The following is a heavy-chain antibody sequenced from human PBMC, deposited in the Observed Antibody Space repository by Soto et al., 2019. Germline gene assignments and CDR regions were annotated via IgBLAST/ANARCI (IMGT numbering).Heavy chain of an antibody. CDR2: IGTAGDT. V-gene: IGHV3-13*01. CDR1: GFTLSSYD. Sequence: SGFTLSSYDMHWVRQATGKGLGRVSAIGTAGDTYYPGSVKGRFTISRENAKNSLYLQMNSLRAEDTAVYYRARGYCSGGSCPLRHYYGMDVWGQGTTVTVSS. J-gene: IGHJ6*02. D-gene: IGHD2-15*01. CDR3: ARGYCSGGSCPLRHYYGMDV.